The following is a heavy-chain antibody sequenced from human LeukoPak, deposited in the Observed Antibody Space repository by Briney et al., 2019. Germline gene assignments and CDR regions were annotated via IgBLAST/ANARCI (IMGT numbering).Heavy chain of an antibody. Sequence: GGSLRLSCAASGFTFSSYAMHWVRQAPGKGLKWVAVISYDGSDKYYADSVKGRFTISRDNSKNTLYLQMNSLRAEDTAVYYCASGEGAYWGQGTLVTVSS. CDR3: ASGEGAY. J-gene: IGHJ4*02. D-gene: IGHD3-16*01. CDR1: GFTFSSYA. CDR2: ISYDGSDK. V-gene: IGHV3-30*04.